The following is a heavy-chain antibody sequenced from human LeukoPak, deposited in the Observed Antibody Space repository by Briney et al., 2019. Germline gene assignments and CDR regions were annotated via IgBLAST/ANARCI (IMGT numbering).Heavy chain of an antibody. CDR3: ARVGWFGGVDAFDI. J-gene: IGHJ3*02. CDR2: ISYDGSNK. D-gene: IGHD3-10*01. V-gene: IGHV3-30*04. Sequence: PGGSLRLSCAASGFTFSSYAMHWVRQAPGKGLEWVAVISYDGSNKYYADSVKGRFTISRDNSKNTLYLQMNSLRAEDTAVYYCARVGWFGGVDAFDIWGQGTMVTVSS. CDR1: GFTFSSYA.